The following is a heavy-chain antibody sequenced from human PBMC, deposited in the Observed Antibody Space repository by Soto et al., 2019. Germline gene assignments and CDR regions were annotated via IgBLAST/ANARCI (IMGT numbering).Heavy chain of an antibody. CDR2: INAGNGNT. Sequence: QVQLVQSGAEVKKPGASVKVSCKSSGYTFTSYAMHWVRQAPGQRLEWMGWINAGNGNTKYSQKFQGRVTITRDTSARPAYMELSSLRSEDTAVYYCAHGYSGSYYPDAFDIWGQGTMVTVSS. CDR1: GYTFTSYA. CDR3: AHGYSGSYYPDAFDI. V-gene: IGHV1-3*01. D-gene: IGHD1-26*01. J-gene: IGHJ3*02.